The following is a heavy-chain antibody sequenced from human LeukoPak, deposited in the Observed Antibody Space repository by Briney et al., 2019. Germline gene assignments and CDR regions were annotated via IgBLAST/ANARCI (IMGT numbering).Heavy chain of an antibody. V-gene: IGHV4-59*01. CDR1: GGSISSYY. D-gene: IGHD2-2*01. CDR2: IYYSGST. J-gene: IGHJ5*02. Sequence: KPSETLSLTCTVSGGSISSYYWSWIRQPPGKGLEWIGYIYYSGSTNYNPSLKSRVTISVDTSKNQFSLKLSSVTAADTAVYYCARLQLPNWFDPWGQGTLVTVSS. CDR3: ARLQLPNWFDP.